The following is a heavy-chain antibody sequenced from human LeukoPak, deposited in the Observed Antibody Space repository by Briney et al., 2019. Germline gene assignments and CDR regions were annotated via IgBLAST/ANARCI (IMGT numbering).Heavy chain of an antibody. CDR2: IYHSGST. Sequence: PSETLSLTCTVSGGSISSSSYYWGWIRQPPGKGLEWIGYIYHSGSTYYNPSLKSRVTISVDRSKNQFSLKLSSVTAADTAVYYCAGSGSYYLILFDYWGQGTLVTVSS. CDR1: GGSISSSSYY. CDR3: AGSGSYYLILFDY. V-gene: IGHV4-39*07. D-gene: IGHD1-26*01. J-gene: IGHJ4*02.